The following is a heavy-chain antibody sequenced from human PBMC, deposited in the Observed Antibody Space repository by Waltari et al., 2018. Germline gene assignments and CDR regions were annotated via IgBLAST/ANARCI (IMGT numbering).Heavy chain of an antibody. D-gene: IGHD6-13*01. Sequence: EVQLVQSGAEVKKAGESLKISCKTSGYTFRNSWFAWVRKMPGKGLEWMGIIYPADSDTRYSPSFQGQVTISLDKSITTAYLLWSSLKASDTAMYFCARGHSNNWVYFDFWGQGTLVTVSS. CDR2: IYPADSDT. CDR3: ARGHSNNWVYFDF. V-gene: IGHV5-51*01. J-gene: IGHJ4*02. CDR1: GYTFRNSW.